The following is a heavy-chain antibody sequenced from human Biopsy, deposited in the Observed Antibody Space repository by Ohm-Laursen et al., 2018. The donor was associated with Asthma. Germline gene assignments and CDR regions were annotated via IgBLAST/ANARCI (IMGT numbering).Heavy chain of an antibody. CDR3: ARGPAWQQLDN. Sequence: SLRLSCAASGFTFSSYWMHWVRQAPGKGPVWVSRINSDGSSTSYADSVKGRFTISRDNAKNTLYLEMNSLRAEDTAVYYCARGPAWQQLDNWGQGTLVTVSS. CDR2: INSDGSST. CDR1: GFTFSSYW. V-gene: IGHV3-74*01. J-gene: IGHJ4*02. D-gene: IGHD6-13*01.